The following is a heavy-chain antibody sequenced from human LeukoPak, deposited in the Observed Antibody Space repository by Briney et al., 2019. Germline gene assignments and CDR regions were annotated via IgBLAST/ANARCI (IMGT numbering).Heavy chain of an antibody. D-gene: IGHD2-2*01. V-gene: IGHV1-24*01. CDR3: ATLTNARISDY. J-gene: IGHJ4*02. Sequence: ASVKVSCKVSGYTLTELSMHWVRQAPGKGLEWMGGFDPEDGETIYAQKFQGRVTMTTDTSTSTAYMELRSLGSDDTAVYYCATLTNARISDYWGQGTLVTVSS. CDR1: GYTLTELS. CDR2: FDPEDGET.